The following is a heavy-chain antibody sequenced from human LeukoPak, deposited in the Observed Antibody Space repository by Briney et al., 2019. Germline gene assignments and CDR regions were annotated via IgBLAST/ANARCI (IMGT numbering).Heavy chain of an antibody. V-gene: IGHV4-38-2*01. J-gene: IGHJ6*04. Sequence: KPSETLSLTCAVSGYSISSGYYWGWIRQPPGKGLEWIGSIVHSGSTYYNPSLKSRVNMSVDTSKNQISLKLSSVTAADTAVYYCARASGSYGSGSYYYYGMDVWGKGTTVTVSS. CDR2: IVHSGST. CDR1: GYSISSGYY. D-gene: IGHD3-10*01. CDR3: ARASGSYGSGSYYYYGMDV.